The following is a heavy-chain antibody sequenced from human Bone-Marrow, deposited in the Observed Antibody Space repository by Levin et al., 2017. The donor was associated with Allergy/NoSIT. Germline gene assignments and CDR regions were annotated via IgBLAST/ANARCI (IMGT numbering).Heavy chain of an antibody. CDR3: ARDLSRGYYWFDP. J-gene: IGHJ5*02. D-gene: IGHD3-22*01. CDR1: GDSVSINSAA. Sequence: SQTLSLTCAISGDSVSINSAAWNWIRLSPSRGLEWLGRTNYRSKWYSDYAVSVKSRITINLDTSKNHLSLHLNSVTPEDTAIYYCARDLSRGYYWFDPWGQGTLVTVSS. CDR2: TNYRSKWYS. V-gene: IGHV6-1*01.